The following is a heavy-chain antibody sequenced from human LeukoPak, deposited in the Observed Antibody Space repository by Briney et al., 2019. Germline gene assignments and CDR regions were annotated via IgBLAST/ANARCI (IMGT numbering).Heavy chain of an antibody. CDR2: IYYSGSS. J-gene: IGHJ5*02. V-gene: IGHV4-31*03. CDR3: ARRILGYCSSSNCRDYNWFDP. D-gene: IGHD2-2*01. CDR1: GGSINNGGYY. Sequence: PSETLSLTCTVSGGSINNGGYYWSWIRQHPGKGLEWIGYIYYSGSSYYNPSLRSRVTISVDTSKNHFSLKLSSVTAADTAVYYCARRILGYCSSSNCRDYNWFDPWGQGTLVTVSS.